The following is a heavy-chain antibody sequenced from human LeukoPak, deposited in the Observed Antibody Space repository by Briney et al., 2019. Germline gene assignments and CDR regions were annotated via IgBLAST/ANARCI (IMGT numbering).Heavy chain of an antibody. D-gene: IGHD1-7*01. CDR3: AREGMGTTFSAWFDP. Sequence: GGSLRLSCAASGFTFSNYGMHWVRQAPGKGLEWVAVVSSDGSIDYYADSLRGRFTVSRDNSKNTMFLQFNTLRPEDTVVYYCAREGMGTTFSAWFDPWGQGTLVTVSS. CDR2: VSSDGSID. CDR1: GFTFSNYG. V-gene: IGHV3-30*03. J-gene: IGHJ5*02.